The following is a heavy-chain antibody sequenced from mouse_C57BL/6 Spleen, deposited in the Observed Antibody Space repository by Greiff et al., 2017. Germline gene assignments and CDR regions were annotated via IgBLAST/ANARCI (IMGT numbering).Heavy chain of an antibody. Sequence: QVQLQQSGAELVKPGASVKISCKASGYAFSSYWLNWVKQRPGKGLEWIGQIYPGDGDTNYNGKFKGKATLTADKSSSTAYMQLSSLTSEDSAVYFCARRGETRGFDVWGTGTTVTVSS. J-gene: IGHJ1*03. CDR3: ARRGETRGFDV. V-gene: IGHV1-80*01. D-gene: IGHD3-1*01. CDR2: IYPGDGDT. CDR1: GYAFSSYW.